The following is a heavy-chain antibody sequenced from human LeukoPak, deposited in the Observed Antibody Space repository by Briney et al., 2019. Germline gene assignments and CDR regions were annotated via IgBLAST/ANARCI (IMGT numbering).Heavy chain of an antibody. Sequence: GASVKVSCKASGFTFTSSAVQWVRQAPGQGLEWMGWIDTHTGNPTYAQGFTGQFVFSWDSSVSTAYLQISSLKADDTAVYYCARDGVGQDAFDFWGQGTMVTVSS. CDR1: GFTFTSSA. CDR3: ARDGVGQDAFDF. CDR2: IDTHTGNP. J-gene: IGHJ3*01. D-gene: IGHD3-3*01. V-gene: IGHV7-4-1*02.